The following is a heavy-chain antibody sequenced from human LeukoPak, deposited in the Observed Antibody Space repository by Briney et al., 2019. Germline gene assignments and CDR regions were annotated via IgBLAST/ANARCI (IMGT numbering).Heavy chain of an antibody. CDR2: IYYSWRT. J-gene: IGHJ6*03. V-gene: IGHV4-59*01. CDR3: ARDVTDYYYMDV. Sequence: PSETLSLTCTVSGGSISSYYWSWIRQPPGKGLEGIGYIYYSWRTNYNPSLKRRVTIFVNTSKNQFSLKLSSVTAADTAVSYCARDVTDYYYMDVWGKGTTVTVSS. CDR1: GGSISSYY.